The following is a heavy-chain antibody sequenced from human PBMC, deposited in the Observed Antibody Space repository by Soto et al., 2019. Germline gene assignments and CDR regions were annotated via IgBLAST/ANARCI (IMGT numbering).Heavy chain of an antibody. CDR2: SYLSRGT. CDR3: ARSRGYYAFDI. CDR1: GGSITSGGDY. D-gene: IGHD6-25*01. Sequence: QVQLQESRPGLVKPSQTLSLTCTVSGGSITSGGDYWNWIRQHPGKGLEWIGFSYLSRGTYFHPSLKSRVTISADTSQNQLSLKVTSVTAADTAVYYCARSRGYYAFDIWGQGTMVTVSS. V-gene: IGHV4-31*03. J-gene: IGHJ3*02.